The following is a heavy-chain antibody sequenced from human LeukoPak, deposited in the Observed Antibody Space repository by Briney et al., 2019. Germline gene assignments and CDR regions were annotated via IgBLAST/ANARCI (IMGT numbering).Heavy chain of an antibody. V-gene: IGHV3-23*01. CDR1: GFTFITYA. CDR2: ISDSGHKT. Sequence: GGSLRLSCAASGFTFITYAMTWVRQAPGKGLEWVSAISDSGHKTHYADSVKGRFTVSRDNSKNTLYLQMNNLRPEDTAVYYCAKGGFPPDYWGQGTLVTVSS. D-gene: IGHD5-12*01. CDR3: AKGGFPPDY. J-gene: IGHJ4*02.